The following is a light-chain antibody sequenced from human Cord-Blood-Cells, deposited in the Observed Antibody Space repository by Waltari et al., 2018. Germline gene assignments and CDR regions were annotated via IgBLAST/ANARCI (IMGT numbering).Light chain of an antibody. J-gene: IGLJ3*02. CDR3: CSYAGSSTS. CDR1: SSDVGSYNL. CDR2: EGS. Sequence: QSALTQPASVSGSPGQPITISCTGTSSDVGSYNLVSWYQQHPGKAPKPMIYEGSKRPSGVSNRFSGSKSGNTASLTISGLQAEDEADYYCCSYAGSSTSFGGGTKLTVL. V-gene: IGLV2-23*01.